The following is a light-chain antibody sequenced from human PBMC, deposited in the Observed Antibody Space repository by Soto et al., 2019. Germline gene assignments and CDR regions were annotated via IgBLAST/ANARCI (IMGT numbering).Light chain of an antibody. Sequence: QSMLAQPASVSGSPGQSITISCTGTSSDVGGYNYVSWYQQHPGKAPKLMIYDVTNRPSGVSNRFSGYKSGNTASLTISGLQAEDEADYYCSSYTSSSTYVFGTGTKVTVL. CDR1: SSDVGGYNY. CDR2: DVT. CDR3: SSYTSSSTYV. J-gene: IGLJ1*01. V-gene: IGLV2-14*03.